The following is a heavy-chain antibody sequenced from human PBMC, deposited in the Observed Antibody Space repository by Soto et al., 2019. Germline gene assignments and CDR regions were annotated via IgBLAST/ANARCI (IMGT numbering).Heavy chain of an antibody. V-gene: IGHV3-48*01. Sequence: GGSLRLSCAASGFTFSSYSMNWVRQAPGKGLEWVSYISSSSTIYYADSVKGRFTISRDNAKNSLYLQMNSLRAEDTAVYYCARDDDIVVGSSFDYWGQGTLVTVSS. D-gene: IGHD2-15*01. CDR3: ARDDDIVVGSSFDY. CDR2: ISSSSTI. CDR1: GFTFSSYS. J-gene: IGHJ4*02.